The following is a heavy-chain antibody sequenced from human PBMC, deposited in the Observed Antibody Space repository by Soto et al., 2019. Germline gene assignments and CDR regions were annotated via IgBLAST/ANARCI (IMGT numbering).Heavy chain of an antibody. D-gene: IGHD3-22*01. CDR1: GFTFTTSA. Sequence: SVKVSCKTSGFTFTTSAVQWVRQSRGQRLEWMGWIVVASGDTNYAQNFQERVTITRDMSTTTAYMELSSLRSEDKAVYYCAADSTYYYDSSGYYFDYWGQGTLVTVSS. V-gene: IGHV1-58*01. J-gene: IGHJ4*02. CDR3: AADSTYYYDSSGYYFDY. CDR2: IVVASGDT.